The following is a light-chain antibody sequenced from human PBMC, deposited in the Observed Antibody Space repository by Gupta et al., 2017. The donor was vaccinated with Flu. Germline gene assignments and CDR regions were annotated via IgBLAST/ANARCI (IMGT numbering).Light chain of an antibody. J-gene: IGLJ3*02. CDR2: EVS. CDR1: NSEVGGYNY. Sequence: QSALTQPASMSGSPGQSITISCTGTNSEVGGYNYVSWYQPPPGKAPKLMIYEVSNRPSRVSCCFSGSKAGNTASLTIFGPQGEDGADYYLHSNSNNNNWVFGGGTKLSVL. CDR3: HSNSNNNNWV. V-gene: IGLV2-14*01.